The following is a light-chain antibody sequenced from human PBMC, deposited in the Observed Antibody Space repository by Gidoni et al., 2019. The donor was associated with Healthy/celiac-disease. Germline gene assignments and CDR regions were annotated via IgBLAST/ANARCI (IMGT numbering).Light chain of an antibody. Sequence: DIQMTQSPSSLSASVGDRVTITCQASQDIRNYLNWYQQKPGKAPKLLIYDASNLETGVPSRFSGSGSWTDFTFTISSLQPEDIATYYCQQYDNLPMYTFGQXTKLEI. V-gene: IGKV1-33*01. CDR2: DAS. J-gene: IGKJ2*01. CDR1: QDIRNY. CDR3: QQYDNLPMYT.